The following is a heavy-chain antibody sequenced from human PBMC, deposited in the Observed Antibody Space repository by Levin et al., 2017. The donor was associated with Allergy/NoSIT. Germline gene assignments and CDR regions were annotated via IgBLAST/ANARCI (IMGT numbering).Heavy chain of an antibody. CDR2: ISYDGSNK. J-gene: IGHJ4*02. V-gene: IGHV3-30*18. Sequence: SCAASGFTFSSYGMHWVRQAPGKGLEWVAVISYDGSNKYYADSVKGRFTISRDNSKNTLYLQMNSLRAEDTAVYYCAKFFSSGWYWGFGCDYWGQGTLVTVSS. D-gene: IGHD6-19*01. CDR1: GFTFSSYG. CDR3: AKFFSSGWYWGFGCDY.